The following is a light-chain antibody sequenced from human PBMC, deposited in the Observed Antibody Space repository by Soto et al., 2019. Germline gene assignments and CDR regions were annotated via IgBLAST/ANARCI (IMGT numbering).Light chain of an antibody. Sequence: QSLLTQPASVSGSPGQSITISCTGTSSDVGSYNLVSWYQQHPGKAPKLMIYEGSKRPSGVSNRFSGSKSGNTASLTISGLQAEDEADYYCRSYAGSSTLYVFGTGTKVTVL. CDR3: RSYAGSSTLYV. J-gene: IGLJ1*01. CDR1: SSDVGSYNL. V-gene: IGLV2-23*01. CDR2: EGS.